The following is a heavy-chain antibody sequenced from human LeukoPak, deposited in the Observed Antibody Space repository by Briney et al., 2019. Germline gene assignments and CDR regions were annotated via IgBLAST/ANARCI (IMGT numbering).Heavy chain of an antibody. CDR2: INPSGSST. D-gene: IGHD6-6*01. Sequence: GASVKVSCKASGYSFTSHYMHWVRQAPGQGLEWMGLINPSGSSTLYAQKFQGRVTMTRDMSTTTDYKELSRLRSDDTAVYYCAREYSSSSVDPWGQGTLVTVSS. CDR1: GYSFTSHY. V-gene: IGHV1-46*01. CDR3: AREYSSSSVDP. J-gene: IGHJ5*02.